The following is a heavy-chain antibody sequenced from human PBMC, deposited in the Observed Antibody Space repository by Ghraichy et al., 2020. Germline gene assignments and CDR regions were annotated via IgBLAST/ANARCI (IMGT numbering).Heavy chain of an antibody. D-gene: IGHD2-15*01. J-gene: IGHJ4*02. Sequence: GGSLRLSCAASGFTFSSYSMNWVRQAPGKGLEWVSSISSSSSYIYYADSVKGRFTISRDNAKNTLYLQMNSLRAEDTAVYYCARANGYCSGGSCYYFYYWGQGTLVTVSS. CDR3: ARANGYCSGGSCYYFYY. CDR2: ISSSSSYI. CDR1: GFTFSSYS. V-gene: IGHV3-21*01.